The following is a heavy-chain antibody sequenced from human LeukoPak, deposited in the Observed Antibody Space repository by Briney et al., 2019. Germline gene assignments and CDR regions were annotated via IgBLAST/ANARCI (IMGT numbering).Heavy chain of an antibody. Sequence: GGSLRLSCAASGFTFSSFGMHWVRQAPGKGLGWISFIRYDGSNKYYTDSVKGRFTISRDNSQNTLYLQMNSLRTEDTALYFCAKDRTMAADGTYFDYWGQGTLVTVSS. D-gene: IGHD6-13*01. V-gene: IGHV3-30*02. CDR2: IRYDGSNK. CDR1: GFTFSSFG. CDR3: AKDRTMAADGTYFDY. J-gene: IGHJ4*02.